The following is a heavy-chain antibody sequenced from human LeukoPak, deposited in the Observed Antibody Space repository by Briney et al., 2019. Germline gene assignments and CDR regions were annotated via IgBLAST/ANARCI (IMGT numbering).Heavy chain of an antibody. CDR2: ISAYNGNA. D-gene: IGHD3-22*01. J-gene: IGHJ5*02. CDR3: ARDRGRDSSAYYPNWFDP. V-gene: IGHV1-18*01. CDR1: GYTFTSYG. Sequence: GASVKISCKASGYTFTSYGISWVLQAPGQGLEWMGWISAYNGNANYAQNLQGRVTMTTDTSTSTAYMELRSLRSDDTAVYYCARDRGRDSSAYYPNWFDPWGQGTLVTVPS.